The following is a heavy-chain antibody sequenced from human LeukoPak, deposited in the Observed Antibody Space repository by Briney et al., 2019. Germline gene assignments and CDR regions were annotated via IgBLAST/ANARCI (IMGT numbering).Heavy chain of an antibody. J-gene: IGHJ4*02. CDR3: ARGLTTRGSYFDY. CDR2: ISYDGSNK. V-gene: IGHV3-30*04. D-gene: IGHD4-11*01. CDR1: GDSLNTNT. Sequence: TLSLTCAVSGDSLNTNTWWSWVRQPPGKGLEWVAVISYDGSNKYYADSVKGRFTISRDNSKNKLYLQMNSLRAEDTAVYYCARGLTTRGSYFDYWGQGTLVTVSS.